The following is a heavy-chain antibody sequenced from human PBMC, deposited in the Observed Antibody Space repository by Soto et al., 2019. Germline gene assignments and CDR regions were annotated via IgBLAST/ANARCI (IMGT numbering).Heavy chain of an antibody. CDR1: GYTFTSYY. D-gene: IGHD5-12*01. Sequence: ASVKVSCKASGYTFTSYYVHWVRQAPGQGLEWMGIINPSGGSTSYAQKFQGRVTMTRDTSTSTVYMELSSLRSEDTAVYYCARETQRWLQLDYWGQGTLVTAPQ. J-gene: IGHJ4*02. V-gene: IGHV1-46*01. CDR2: INPSGGST. CDR3: ARETQRWLQLDY.